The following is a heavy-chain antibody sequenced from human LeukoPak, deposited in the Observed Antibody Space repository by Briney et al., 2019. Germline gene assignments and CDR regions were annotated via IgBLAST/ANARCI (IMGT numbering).Heavy chain of an antibody. Sequence: ASVKVSCKASGYTFTIYAIHWARQAPGQGLEWMGWITPSGGTNYPQKFQGRVAITWDTSITTAYMDLSRLTSDDTAVYYCARDRYGDGFAHLDYWGQGALVTVSS. CDR1: GYTFTIYA. V-gene: IGHV1-2*02. CDR2: ITPSGGT. J-gene: IGHJ4*02. D-gene: IGHD5-24*01. CDR3: ARDRYGDGFAHLDY.